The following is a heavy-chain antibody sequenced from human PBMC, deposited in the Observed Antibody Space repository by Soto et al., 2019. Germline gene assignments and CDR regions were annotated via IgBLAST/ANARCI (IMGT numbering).Heavy chain of an antibody. CDR3: AKGGEGSCSKTSCLYFSDY. CDR2: IWYDGSNK. D-gene: IGHD2-2*01. CDR1: GFTFSSYG. V-gene: IGHV3-33*06. Sequence: GGSLRLSCAASGFTFSSYGMHWVRQAPGKGLEWVAVIWYDGSNKYYADSVKGRFTISRDNSKNTLYLQMNSLRVEDTAVYYCAKGGEGSCSKTSCLYFSDYWGQGTLVTVSS. J-gene: IGHJ4*02.